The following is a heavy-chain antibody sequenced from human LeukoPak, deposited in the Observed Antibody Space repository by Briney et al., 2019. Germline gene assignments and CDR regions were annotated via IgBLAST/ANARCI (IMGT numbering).Heavy chain of an antibody. Sequence: PSETLSLTCNVSGDSLTSHFWSWIRQTTGKGLEWIGYVFHSGTTNYSPSLKSRVTISLDTSKKQFYLRLASVTAADTAVYYCARRMATVTDAFDIWGRGTTVSVSS. CDR3: ARRMATVTDAFDI. CDR1: GDSLTSHF. J-gene: IGHJ3*02. V-gene: IGHV4-59*08. CDR2: VFHSGTT. D-gene: IGHD5-24*01.